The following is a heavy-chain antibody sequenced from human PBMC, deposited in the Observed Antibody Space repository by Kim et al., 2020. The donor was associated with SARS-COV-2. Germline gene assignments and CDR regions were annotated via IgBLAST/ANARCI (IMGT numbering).Heavy chain of an antibody. D-gene: IGHD3-22*01. Sequence: GESLKISCKGSGYSFTSYWIGWVRQMPGKGLEWMGIIYPGDSDTRYSPSFQGQVTISADKSISTAYLQWSSLKASDTAMYYCARGLEGGYYDSSGQGDAFDIWGQGTMVTVSS. CDR2: IYPGDSDT. J-gene: IGHJ3*02. CDR1: GYSFTSYW. V-gene: IGHV5-51*01. CDR3: ARGLEGGYYDSSGQGDAFDI.